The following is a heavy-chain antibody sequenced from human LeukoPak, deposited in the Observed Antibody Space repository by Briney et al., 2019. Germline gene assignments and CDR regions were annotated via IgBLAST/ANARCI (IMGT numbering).Heavy chain of an antibody. D-gene: IGHD3-10*01. Sequence: GGSLRLSCTTSGFNFRAYWMGWVRQAPGKGLEGVAVISYDGNNKYYADSVKGRFTISRDNSKNTLYLQMNSLRADDTAVYYCARSLLWFGVDGGRGQGTLVTVSS. CDR3: ARSLLWFGVDGG. CDR2: ISYDGNNK. V-gene: IGHV3-33*05. J-gene: IGHJ4*02. CDR1: GFNFRAYW.